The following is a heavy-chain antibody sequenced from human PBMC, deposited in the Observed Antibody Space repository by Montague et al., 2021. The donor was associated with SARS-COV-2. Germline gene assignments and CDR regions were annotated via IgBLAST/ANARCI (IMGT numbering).Heavy chain of an antibody. CDR1: GFTFSSYA. Sequence: SLRLSCAASGFTFSSYAMHWVRQAPGKGLEWVAVISYDGSNKYYADSVXGRFTISRDNSKNTLYLQMNSLRAEDTAVYYCARDPFYYDILTGYIYPAYYYYYGMDVWSQGTTVTVSS. CDR3: ARDPFYYDILTGYIYPAYYYYYGMDV. CDR2: ISYDGSNK. J-gene: IGHJ6*02. V-gene: IGHV3-30-3*01. D-gene: IGHD3-9*01.